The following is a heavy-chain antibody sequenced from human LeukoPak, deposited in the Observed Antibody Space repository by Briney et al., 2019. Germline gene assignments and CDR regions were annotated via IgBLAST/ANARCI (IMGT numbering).Heavy chain of an antibody. Sequence: GGSLRLSCAASGFTFSTYAVSWVRQAPGKGLEWVSTISGSGDSTYYADSVKGRFTISRDNSKNTLYLQMNSLRAEDTAVYYCAKTRYYYDSSGYYYPPYFDYWGQGTLVTVSS. V-gene: IGHV3-23*01. CDR3: AKTRYYYDSSGYYYPPYFDY. CDR1: GFTFSTYA. CDR2: ISGSGDST. J-gene: IGHJ4*02. D-gene: IGHD3-22*01.